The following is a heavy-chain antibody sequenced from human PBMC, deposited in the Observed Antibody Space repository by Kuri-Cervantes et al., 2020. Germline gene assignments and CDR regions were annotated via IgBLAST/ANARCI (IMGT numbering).Heavy chain of an antibody. Sequence: GESLKISCAASGFTFSSYWMHWVRQAPGKGLEWVAVIWYDGSSKYSADSVKGRFTISRDNSKNTLYLQMNSLRAEDTAVYYCAREYSSGWYFDDWGQGTLVTVSS. D-gene: IGHD6-19*01. V-gene: IGHV3-33*08. CDR2: IWYDGSSK. CDR1: GFTFSSYW. CDR3: AREYSSGWYFDD. J-gene: IGHJ4*02.